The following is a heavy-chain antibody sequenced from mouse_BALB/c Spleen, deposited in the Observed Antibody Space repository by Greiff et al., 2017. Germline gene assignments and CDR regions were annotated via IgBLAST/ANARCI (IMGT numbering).Heavy chain of an antibody. J-gene: IGHJ2*01. CDR2: IYPYNGGT. V-gene: IGHV1S29*02. CDR3: ARIYYDYYFDY. D-gene: IGHD2-4*01. CDR1: GYTFTDYN. Sequence: VQLKESGPELVKPGASVKISCKASGYTFTDYNMHWVKQSHGKSLEWIGYIYPYNGGTGYNQKFKSKATLTVDNSSSTAYMELRSLTSEDSAVYYSARIYYDYYFDYWGQGTTLTVSS.